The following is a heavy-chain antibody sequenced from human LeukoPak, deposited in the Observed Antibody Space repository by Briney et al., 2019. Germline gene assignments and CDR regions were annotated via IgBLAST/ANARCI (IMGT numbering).Heavy chain of an antibody. J-gene: IGHJ5*02. D-gene: IGHD2-2*02. CDR2: ISAYNGNT. CDR1: GYTFTSYG. V-gene: IGHV1-18*04. Sequence: GASVKVSCKASGYTFTSYGISWVRQAPGQGLEWMGWISAYNGNTDYAQKFQGRVTMTRNTSISTAYMELSSLRSEDTAVYYCVRAGYCDSTSCYTGWGPQNWLDPWGQGTLVTVSS. CDR3: VRAGYCDSTSCYTGWGPQNWLDP.